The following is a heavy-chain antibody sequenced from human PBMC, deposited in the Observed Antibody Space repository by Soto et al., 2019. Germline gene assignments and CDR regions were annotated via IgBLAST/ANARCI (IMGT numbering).Heavy chain of an antibody. Sequence: EVQLVESGGGLVQPGGSLRLSCAASGFTVSTKYMSWVRQAPGKGLEWVSDIYSGGSTFYADSVRGRFTISRDNSKHTVNVQVNSLRAEDTAVYCCERDPSAADYWGQGTLVTVSS. CDR3: ERDPSAADY. CDR1: GFTVSTKY. J-gene: IGHJ4*02. V-gene: IGHV3-66*01. D-gene: IGHD3-10*01. CDR2: IYSGGST.